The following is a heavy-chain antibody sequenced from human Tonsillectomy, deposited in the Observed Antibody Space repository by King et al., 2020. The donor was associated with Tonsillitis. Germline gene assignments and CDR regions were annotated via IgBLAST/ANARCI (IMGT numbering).Heavy chain of an antibody. V-gene: IGHV3-66*01. D-gene: IGHD3-10*01. CDR2: IYSGGST. CDR3: ARATMVRGRSYYMDV. Sequence: VQLVESGGGLVQPGGSLRLSCAASGFTVSNNCMSWVRQAPGKGLEWVSVIYSGGSTYYADSVKGRFTISRDNSKNTLYLQMNSLRAEDTAVYYCARATMVRGRSYYMDVWGKGTTVTVS. CDR1: GFTVSNNC. J-gene: IGHJ6*03.